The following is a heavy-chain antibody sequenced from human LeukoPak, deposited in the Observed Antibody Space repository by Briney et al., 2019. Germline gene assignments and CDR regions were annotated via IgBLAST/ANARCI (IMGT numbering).Heavy chain of an antibody. V-gene: IGHV4-4*07. CDR3: LVVVFNSDNVHFDY. CDR1: GGSISSYY. CDR2: TYTSGIS. D-gene: IGHD3-22*01. J-gene: IGHJ4*02. Sequence: SETLSLTCTVSGGSISSYYWSWIRQPPGKGLEWIGRTYTSGISDYNTSLRGRVTMSVDTSKNQFSLSLSSVTAADTAVYYCLVVVFNSDNVHFDYWGQGTLVTVSS.